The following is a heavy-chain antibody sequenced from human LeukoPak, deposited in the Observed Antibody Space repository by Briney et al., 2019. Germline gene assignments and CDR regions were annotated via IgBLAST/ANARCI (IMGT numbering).Heavy chain of an antibody. Sequence: SETLSLTCTVSGDSNSTYYWSWIRQSAGKGLEWIGRIHTTGSTNYNPSLKSRVTMSVDASKKQLSLKFNSVTAADTAVYYCARGGIYSDSSGFRYFDSWGQGTLLTVSS. CDR3: ARGGIYSDSSGFRYFDS. CDR1: GDSNSTYY. J-gene: IGHJ4*02. CDR2: IHTTGST. D-gene: IGHD3-22*01. V-gene: IGHV4-4*07.